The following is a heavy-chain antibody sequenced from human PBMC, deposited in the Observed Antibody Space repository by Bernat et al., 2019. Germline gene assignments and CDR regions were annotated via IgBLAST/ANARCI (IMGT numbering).Heavy chain of an antibody. D-gene: IGHD2-2*01. V-gene: IGHV3-23*04. J-gene: IGHJ6*03. CDR3: ARDYIVVVPAANYYMDV. Sequence: EVQLVESGGGLVQPGGSLRLSCAASGFTFSSYAMSWVRQAPGKGLEWVSAISGSGGSTYYADSVKGRFTISRDNSKHTLYLQMNSLRAEDTAVYYCARDYIVVVPAANYYMDVWGKGTTVTVSS. CDR2: ISGSGGST. CDR1: GFTFSSYA.